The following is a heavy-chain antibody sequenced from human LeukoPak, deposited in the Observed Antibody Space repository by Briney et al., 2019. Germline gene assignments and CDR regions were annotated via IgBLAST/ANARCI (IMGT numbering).Heavy chain of an antibody. CDR3: ARRARGYCSSTSCSVFDY. J-gene: IGHJ4*02. CDR2: ISAYNGNT. Sequence: ASVKVSCEASGYTFTSYGISWVRQAPGQGLEWMGWISAYNGNTNYAQKLQGRVTMTTDTSTSTAYMELRSLRSDDTAVYYCARRARGYCSSTSCSVFDYWGQGTLVTVSS. V-gene: IGHV1-18*01. D-gene: IGHD2-2*01. CDR1: GYTFTSYG.